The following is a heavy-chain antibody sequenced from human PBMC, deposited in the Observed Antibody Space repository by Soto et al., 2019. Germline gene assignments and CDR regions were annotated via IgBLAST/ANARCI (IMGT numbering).Heavy chain of an antibody. CDR1: GFTVSGKKY. D-gene: IGHD4-17*01. V-gene: IGHV3-53*01. Sequence: DVQLVESGGGLIQPGGSLRLSCAASGFTVSGKKYLAWVRQAPGKGLEWVSALYDVDGTYYADSVKGRFTTSADSSKTIVYLQMNGLSPDDTAVYYCASWHLREHAYDIWGQGTAVTVSS. CDR2: LYDVDGT. CDR3: ASWHLREHAYDI. J-gene: IGHJ3*02.